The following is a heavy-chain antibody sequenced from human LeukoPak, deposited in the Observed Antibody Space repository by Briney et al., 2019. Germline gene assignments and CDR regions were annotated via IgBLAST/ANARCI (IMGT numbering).Heavy chain of an antibody. V-gene: IGHV4-59*01. CDR1: GGSISSYY. CDR3: AACSGGSCYRNDAFDI. D-gene: IGHD2-15*01. J-gene: IGHJ3*02. CDR2: IYYSGST. Sequence: PSETLSLTCTVSGGSISSYYWSWIRQPPGKGLEWIGYIYYSGSTNYNPSLKSRVTIPVDTSKNQFSLKLSSVTAADTAVYYCAACSGGSCYRNDAFDIWGQGTMVTVSS.